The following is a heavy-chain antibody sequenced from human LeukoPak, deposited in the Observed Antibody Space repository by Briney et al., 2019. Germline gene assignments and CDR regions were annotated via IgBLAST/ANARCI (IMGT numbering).Heavy chain of an antibody. CDR2: IYYGGST. V-gene: IGHV4-39*01. J-gene: IGHJ5*02. D-gene: IGHD2-15*01. CDR1: GGSISSSSYY. Sequence: SETLSLTCTVSGGSISSSSYYWGWIRQPPGKGLEWIGSIYYGGSTYYNPSLKSRVTISVDTSMNQFSLKLSFVTTADTAVYYCARALGYCSGGSCTRGYNWFDPWGQGTLVTVPS. CDR3: ARALGYCSGGSCTRGYNWFDP.